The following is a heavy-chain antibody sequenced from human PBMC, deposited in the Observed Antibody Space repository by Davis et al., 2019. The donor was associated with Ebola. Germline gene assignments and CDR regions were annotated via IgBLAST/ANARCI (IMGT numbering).Heavy chain of an antibody. V-gene: IGHV3-15*01. CDR1: GCTFSNAW. Sequence: GESLKISCAASGCTFSNAWMSWVRQAPGKGLEWVGRIKSNVDGGTTDYAAPVKGRFTISRDDSKNTLYLQMNSLKTEDTAVYYCTAEAGISFWGQGTLVTVSS. J-gene: IGHJ4*02. D-gene: IGHD3-3*02. CDR2: IKSNVDGGTT. CDR3: TAEAGISF.